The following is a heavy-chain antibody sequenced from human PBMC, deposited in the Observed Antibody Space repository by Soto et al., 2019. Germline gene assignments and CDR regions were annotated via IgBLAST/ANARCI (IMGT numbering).Heavy chain of an antibody. CDR1: GFIFRDWF. J-gene: IGHJ4*02. CDR3: TTQAGPGIAAAAYFDY. Sequence: PGGSLRLSCAASGFIFRDWFMSWIRQAPGKGLEWISYISKDIGRATRYADSVKGRFTISRDDSKNTAYLQMNSLKTEDTAVYYCTTQAGPGIAAAAYFDYWGQGTLVTVSS. CDR2: ISKDIGRAT. D-gene: IGHD6-13*01. V-gene: IGHV3-11*01.